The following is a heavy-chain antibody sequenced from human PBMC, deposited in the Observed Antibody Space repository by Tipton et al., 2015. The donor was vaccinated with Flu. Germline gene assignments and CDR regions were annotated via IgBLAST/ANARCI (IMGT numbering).Heavy chain of an antibody. J-gene: IGHJ6*02. Sequence: QLVQSGGGLVQPGGSLRLSCAASGFTFSSYWMSWVRQAPGKGLEWVVNIKQDGSEKYYVDSVKGRFTISRDNAKNSLYLQMNSLRAEDTAVYYCNGATPSYYSCGVDVWGQGTTVTVSS. V-gene: IGHV3-7*01. D-gene: IGHD2-8*01. CDR2: IKQDGSEK. CDR3: NGATPSYYSCGVDV. CDR1: GFTFSSYW.